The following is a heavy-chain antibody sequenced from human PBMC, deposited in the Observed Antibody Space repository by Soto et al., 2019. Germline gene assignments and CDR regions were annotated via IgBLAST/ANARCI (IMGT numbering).Heavy chain of an antibody. J-gene: IGHJ4*02. CDR1: GFTFNTYW. CDR2: IDGDGTTT. D-gene: IGHD3-22*01. V-gene: IGHV3-74*01. Sequence: AGGSLRLSCAASGFTFNTYWMRWVRQVPGKGLVWASRIDGDGTTTNYADSVKGRFTISRDNAKNTLYLQMNSLRAEDTAVYYCATRSSGYLGFWGQGTLVTVSS. CDR3: ATRSSGYLGF.